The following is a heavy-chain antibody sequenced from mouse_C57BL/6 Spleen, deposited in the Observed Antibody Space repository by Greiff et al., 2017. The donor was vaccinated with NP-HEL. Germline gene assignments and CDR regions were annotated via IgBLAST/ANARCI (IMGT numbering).Heavy chain of an antibody. V-gene: IGHV5-17*01. Sequence: EVQRVESGGGLVKPGGSLKLSCAASGFTFSDYGMHWVRQAPEKGLEWVAYISSGSSTIYYADTVKGRFTISRDNAKNTLFLQMTSLRSEDTAMYYWAKDGTAWFAYWGQGTLVTVSA. CDR3: AKDGTAWFAY. J-gene: IGHJ3*01. CDR2: ISSGSSTI. D-gene: IGHD4-1*01. CDR1: GFTFSDYG.